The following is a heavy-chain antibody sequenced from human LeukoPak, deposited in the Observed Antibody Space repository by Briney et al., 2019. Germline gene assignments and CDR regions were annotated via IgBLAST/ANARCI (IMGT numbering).Heavy chain of an antibody. D-gene: IGHD3-22*01. CDR1: GGSINGCS. J-gene: IGHJ4*02. CDR3: AREGTLNSSGYYLGY. Sequence: SETLSLTCTVSGGSINGCSWSWIRQPPGNGLEWIGNIYYSGSSKYNPSLRSRVTISVDTSKNQFSLKLNSVTTADTAVYYCAREGTLNSSGYYLGYWGQGTLVTVSS. CDR2: IYYSGSS. V-gene: IGHV4-59*01.